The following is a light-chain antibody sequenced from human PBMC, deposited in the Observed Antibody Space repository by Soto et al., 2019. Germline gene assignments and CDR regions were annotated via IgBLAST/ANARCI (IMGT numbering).Light chain of an antibody. J-gene: IGLJ1*01. Sequence: QSVRTQPASVSGSPGQSIAISCTGNSSVVGSYNLVSWYQQHPGKAPKLMIYEVSKRPSGVSNRFSGSKSGNTASLTISGLQAEDEADYYCCSYAGSSAYVFGTGTKVTVL. CDR2: EVS. CDR3: CSYAGSSAYV. V-gene: IGLV2-23*02. CDR1: SSVVGSYNL.